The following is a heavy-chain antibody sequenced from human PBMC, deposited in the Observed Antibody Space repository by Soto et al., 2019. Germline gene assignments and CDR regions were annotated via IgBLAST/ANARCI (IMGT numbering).Heavy chain of an antibody. J-gene: IGHJ6*02. Sequence: SQTLSLTCAISGDSVSSNSAAWNWIRQSPSRGLEWLGRTYYRSKWYNDYAVSVKSRITINPDTSKNQFSLQLNSVTPEDTAVYYCARDWLSYSSSWYWGYYYGMDVWGQGTTVTVSS. V-gene: IGHV6-1*01. CDR3: ARDWLSYSSSWYWGYYYGMDV. CDR1: GDSVSSNSAA. D-gene: IGHD6-13*01. CDR2: TYYRSKWYN.